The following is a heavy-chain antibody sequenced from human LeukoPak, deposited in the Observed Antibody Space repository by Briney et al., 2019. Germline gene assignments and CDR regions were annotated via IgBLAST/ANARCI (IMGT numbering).Heavy chain of an antibody. V-gene: IGHV3-30-3*01. CDR1: GLTFSAYA. CDR3: ARDRAFITGLNDV. D-gene: IGHD1-1*01. J-gene: IGHJ4*02. CDR2: ISYDGSIQ. Sequence: GGSLRLSCAPYGLTFSAYAIQWVRQAPGKGLEWVAVISYDGSIQYYADSVKGRFTISRDKPKTTLYLQMNSLRAEDTAVYYCARDRAFITGLNDVWGRGTLVTVSS.